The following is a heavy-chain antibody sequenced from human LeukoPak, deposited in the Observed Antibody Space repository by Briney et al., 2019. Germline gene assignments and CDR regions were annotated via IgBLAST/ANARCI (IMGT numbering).Heavy chain of an antibody. CDR1: GFTFSSYG. CDR2: ISYDGSNK. CDR3: AKDRTVTTYGELDY. Sequence: PGGSLRLSCAASGFTFSSYGMHWVRQAPGKGLEWVAVISYDGSNKYYADSVKGRFTISRDNSKNTLYLQMNSLRAEDTAVYYCAKDRTVTTYGELDYWGQGTLVTVSS. J-gene: IGHJ4*02. V-gene: IGHV3-30*18. D-gene: IGHD4-17*01.